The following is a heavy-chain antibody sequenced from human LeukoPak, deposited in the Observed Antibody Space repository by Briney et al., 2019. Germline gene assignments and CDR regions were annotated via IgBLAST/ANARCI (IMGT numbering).Heavy chain of an antibody. J-gene: IGHJ6*02. CDR1: GGTFSSYA. V-gene: IGHV1-69*04. Sequence: SVKVSCKASGGTFSSYAISWVRQAPGQGLEWMGRIIPILGIANYAQKFQGRVTITADKSTSTAYMELSSLRSEDTAVYYCARDRGGATIYYYYGMNVWGQGTTVTVSS. D-gene: IGHD5-12*01. CDR2: IIPILGIA. CDR3: ARDRGGATIYYYYGMNV.